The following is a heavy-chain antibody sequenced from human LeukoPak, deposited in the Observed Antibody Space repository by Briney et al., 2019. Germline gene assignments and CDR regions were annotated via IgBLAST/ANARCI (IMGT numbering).Heavy chain of an antibody. CDR2: IFHSGST. J-gene: IGHJ4*02. CDR1: GGSIGSSSYY. D-gene: IGHD3-22*01. CDR3: ARRYYYDSSGYFYVDW. V-gene: IGHV4-39*07. Sequence: SKTLSLTCTVSGGSIGSSSYYWGWIRQPPGKGLEWIGNIFHSGSTYYNPSLKSRVTISVDTSKNQFSLKLSSVTAADTAVYYCARRYYYDSSGYFYVDWWGQGTLVTVSS.